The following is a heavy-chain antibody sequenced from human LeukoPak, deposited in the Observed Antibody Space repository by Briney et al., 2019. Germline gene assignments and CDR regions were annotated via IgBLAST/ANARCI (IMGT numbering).Heavy chain of an antibody. V-gene: IGHV1-46*01. Sequence: ASVKVSCKASGYSLTSYYMHWVRQAPGQGLEWMGIINPSGGSTSYAQKFQGRVTMTRDTSTRTVYVELSSLRSEDTAVYYCARESDSGYSSSFNWFDPWGQGTLVTVSS. CDR2: INPSGGST. CDR1: GYSLTSYY. CDR3: ARESDSGYSSSFNWFDP. J-gene: IGHJ5*02. D-gene: IGHD6-19*01.